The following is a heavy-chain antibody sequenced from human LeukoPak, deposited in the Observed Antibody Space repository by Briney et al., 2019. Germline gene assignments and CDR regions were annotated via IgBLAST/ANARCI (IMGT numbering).Heavy chain of an antibody. V-gene: IGHV3-23*01. CDR1: GFTFSSYG. J-gene: IGHJ4*02. Sequence: GGSLRLSCAASGFTFSSYGMIWVRQAPGKGLEWVSGISGSGGSTYVADSVKGRFTVSRDDSKNTLYLQMNSLRADDTAVYYCAKDRPTVYSSSWLHFLDSWGQGTLVTISS. D-gene: IGHD6-13*01. CDR2: ISGSGGST. CDR3: AKDRPTVYSSSWLHFLDS.